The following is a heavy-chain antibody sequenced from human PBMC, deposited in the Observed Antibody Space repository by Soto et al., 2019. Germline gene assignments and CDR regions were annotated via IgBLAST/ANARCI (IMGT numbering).Heavy chain of an antibody. V-gene: IGHV3-30-3*02. Sequence: QVQLVESGGGVVQPGRSLRLSCAASGFTFSSYAMHWVRQAPGKGLEWVAVISYDGSNKYYADSVKGRFTISRDNSKNTLYLQMNSLRAEDTAVYYCAKPSGYSSGWYVGNWFDPGGQGTLVTVSS. CDR1: GFTFSSYA. J-gene: IGHJ5*02. CDR3: AKPSGYSSGWYVGNWFDP. D-gene: IGHD6-19*01. CDR2: ISYDGSNK.